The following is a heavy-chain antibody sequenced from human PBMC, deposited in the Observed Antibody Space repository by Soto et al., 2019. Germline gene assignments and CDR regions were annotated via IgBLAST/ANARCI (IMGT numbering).Heavy chain of an antibody. V-gene: IGHV6-1*01. Sequence: PSQTLSLTCAISGDSVSSNSAAWNWIRQSPSRGLEWLGRTYYRSKWYNDYAVSVKSRITINPDTSKNQFSLQLNSVTPEDTAVYYCARVAGSYSSGWYVGYFDYWGQGTLVTVSS. CDR3: ARVAGSYSSGWYVGYFDY. J-gene: IGHJ4*02. CDR2: TYYRSKWYN. D-gene: IGHD6-19*01. CDR1: GDSVSSNSAA.